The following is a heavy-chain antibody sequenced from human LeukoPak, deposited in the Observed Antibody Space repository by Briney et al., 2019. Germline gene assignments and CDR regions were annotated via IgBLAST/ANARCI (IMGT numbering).Heavy chain of an antibody. CDR2: INGGGDIT. Sequence: GESLKLSCEGSRYSFDSYAMTWVRQAPGKGLEWVSSINGGGDITYYAESVKGRFTVSRDNSKNTLFLQMNSLRAEDTAVFYCAKRYGDNTGWFFDFWGQGSLVTVSS. D-gene: IGHD6-19*01. V-gene: IGHV3-23*01. CDR1: RYSFDSYA. J-gene: IGHJ4*02. CDR3: AKRYGDNTGWFFDF.